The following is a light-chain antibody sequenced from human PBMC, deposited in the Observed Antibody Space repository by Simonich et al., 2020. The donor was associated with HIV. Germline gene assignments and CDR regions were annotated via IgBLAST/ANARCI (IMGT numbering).Light chain of an antibody. CDR3: QQYYSTPTWT. Sequence: DIVMTQSPDSLAVSLGERATISCKSSQSVLYNSNNRNYLAWYQQKPGQPPRLLIYWASMRESGVPDRFSGSGSGTDFTLTISSLQAEDVAVYYCQQYYSTPTWTFGQGTKVGIK. J-gene: IGKJ1*01. V-gene: IGKV4-1*01. CDR2: WAS. CDR1: QSVLYNSNNRNY.